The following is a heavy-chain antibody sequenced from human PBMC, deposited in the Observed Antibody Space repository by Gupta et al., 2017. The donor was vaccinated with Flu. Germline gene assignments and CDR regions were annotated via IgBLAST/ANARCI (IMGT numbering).Heavy chain of an antibody. J-gene: IGHJ4*02. D-gene: IGHD2-2*01. V-gene: IGHV3-7*01. CDR3: ARDGRPGYCSSTSCAFDY. Sequence: GKGLEWVANIKQDGSEKYYVDSVKGRFTISRDNAKNSLYLQMNSLRAEDTAVYYCARDGRPGYCSSTSCAFDYWGQGTLVTVSS. CDR2: IKQDGSEK.